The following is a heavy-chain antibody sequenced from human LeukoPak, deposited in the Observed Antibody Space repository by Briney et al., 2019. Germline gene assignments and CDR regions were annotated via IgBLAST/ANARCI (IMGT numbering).Heavy chain of an antibody. CDR1: GFTVSRNY. J-gene: IGHJ4*02. CDR2: IYSGGRT. D-gene: IGHD6-13*01. V-gene: IGHV3-66*01. CDR3: ARAGPSSSWRQFDY. Sequence: GGSLRLSCAASGFTVSRNYMSWVRQAPGKGLEWVSVIYSGGRTYYADSVKGRFTISRDNSKNTLYLQMNRLRPEDTAVYYCARAGPSSSWRQFDYWGQGTLVTVSS.